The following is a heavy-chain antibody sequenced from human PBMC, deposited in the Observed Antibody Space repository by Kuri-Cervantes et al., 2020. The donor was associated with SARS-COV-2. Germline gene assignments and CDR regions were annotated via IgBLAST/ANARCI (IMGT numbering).Heavy chain of an antibody. V-gene: IGHV1-2*06. Sequence: ASVKVSCKASGYTFTGYYMHWVRQAPGQGLEWMGRINPNSGGTNYAQKFQGRVTMTRDTSISTAYMELSRLRSDDTAVYYCALMAGYYYYYYMDAWGKGTTVTVSS. CDR1: GYTFTGYY. J-gene: IGHJ6*03. CDR3: ALMAGYYYYYYMDA. D-gene: IGHD5-24*01. CDR2: INPNSGGT.